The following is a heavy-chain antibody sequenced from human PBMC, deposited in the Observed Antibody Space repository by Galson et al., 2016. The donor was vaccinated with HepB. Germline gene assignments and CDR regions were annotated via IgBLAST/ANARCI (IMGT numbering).Heavy chain of an antibody. CDR3: ARTVSGYPSYPQSGWFDS. J-gene: IGHJ5*01. Sequence: SLRLSCAASGFTFKNYAMTWVRQAPGKGLGWVSAISDSGRGTYYADSVKGRFTISRDNSKNTLYLEMSSLRVDDTAVYFCARTVSGYPSYPQSGWFDSWGQGTLVTVSS. CDR2: ISDSGRGT. CDR1: GFTFKNYA. V-gene: IGHV3-23*01. D-gene: IGHD5-12*01.